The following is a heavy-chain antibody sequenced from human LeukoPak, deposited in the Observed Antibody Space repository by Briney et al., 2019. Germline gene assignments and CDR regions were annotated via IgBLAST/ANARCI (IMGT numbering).Heavy chain of an antibody. V-gene: IGHV3-23*01. D-gene: IGHD2-2*01. J-gene: IGHJ4*02. CDR2: ISGSGGST. CDR1: GFTFSNAW. Sequence: PGGSLRLSCAASGFTFSNAWMSWVHQAPGKGLEWVSSISGSGGSTSYADSVKGRFTISRDNSKNTLYLQMNSLRGEDTAVYYCARLVPATNYFDYWGQGTLVTVST. CDR3: ARLVPATNYFDY.